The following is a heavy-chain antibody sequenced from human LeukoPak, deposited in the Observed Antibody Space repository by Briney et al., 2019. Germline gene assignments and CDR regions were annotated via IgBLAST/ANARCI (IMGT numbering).Heavy chain of an antibody. V-gene: IGHV3-30*02. CDR3: AKDWRRGSGFDY. CDR1: GFTFSSYG. CDR2: IRYDGSNK. Sequence: PGGSRRLSCAASGFTFSSYGMHWVGQAPGKGLEWVAFIRYDGSNKYYADSVKGRFTISRDNSKNTLYLQMNSLRAEDTAVYYCAKDWRRGSGFDYWGQGTLVTVSS. J-gene: IGHJ4*02. D-gene: IGHD3-10*01.